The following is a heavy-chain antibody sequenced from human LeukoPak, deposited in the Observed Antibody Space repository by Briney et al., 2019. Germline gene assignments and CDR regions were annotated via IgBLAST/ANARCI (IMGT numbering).Heavy chain of an antibody. CDR1: GFSINNFY. CDR3: ARSPLGIVVVPTLYYFDY. J-gene: IGHJ4*02. CDR2: IYYSGST. V-gene: IGHV4-59*08. Sequence: SETLSLTCSASGFSINNFYWSWIRQPPGKGLEWVGFIYYSGSTNYNPSIKSRVTVSSDTSKNQFSLKLSFVTAADTAVYYCARSPLGIVVVPTLYYFDYWGQGTLVTVSS. D-gene: IGHD2-2*01.